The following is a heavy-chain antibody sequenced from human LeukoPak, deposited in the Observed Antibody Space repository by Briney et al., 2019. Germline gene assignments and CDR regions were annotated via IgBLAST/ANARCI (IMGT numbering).Heavy chain of an antibody. Sequence: GASVKVSCKASGYTFTSYGISWVRQAPGQGLEWMGWISAYNGNTNYAQKLQGRVTMTTDTSTSTAYIELRSLRSDDTAVYYCARDITMVRGVYNWFDPWGQGTLATVSS. CDR3: ARDITMVRGVYNWFDP. CDR2: ISAYNGNT. V-gene: IGHV1-18*01. CDR1: GYTFTSYG. J-gene: IGHJ5*02. D-gene: IGHD3-10*01.